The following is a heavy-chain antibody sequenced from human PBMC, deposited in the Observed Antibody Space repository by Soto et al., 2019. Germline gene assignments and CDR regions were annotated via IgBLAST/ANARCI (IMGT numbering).Heavy chain of an antibody. CDR3: AHMSWNDSPAVYYFDY. V-gene: IGHV2-5*01. Sequence: SGPTLVNPTQTLTLTCTFSGFSLSTSGVGVGWIRQPPGKALEWLALIYWNDDKRYSPSLKSRLTITKDTSKNQVVLTMTNMDPVDTATYYWAHMSWNDSPAVYYFDYWGQGTLVTVSA. CDR1: GFSLSTSGVG. D-gene: IGHD1-1*01. J-gene: IGHJ4*02. CDR2: IYWNDDK.